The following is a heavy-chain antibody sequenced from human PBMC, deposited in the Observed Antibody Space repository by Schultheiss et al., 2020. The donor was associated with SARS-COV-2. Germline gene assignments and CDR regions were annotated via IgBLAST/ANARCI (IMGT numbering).Heavy chain of an antibody. D-gene: IGHD5-24*01. CDR3: ARASRDGYPDAFDI. V-gene: IGHV4-30-2*01. CDR1: GGSISSGGYS. J-gene: IGHJ3*02. CDR2: IYHSGST. Sequence: SETLSLTCAVSGGSISSGGYSWSWIRQPPGKGLEWIGYIYHSGSTYYNPALKSRVTISVDRSKNQFSLKLSSVTAADTALYYCARASRDGYPDAFDIWGQGTMVTVSS.